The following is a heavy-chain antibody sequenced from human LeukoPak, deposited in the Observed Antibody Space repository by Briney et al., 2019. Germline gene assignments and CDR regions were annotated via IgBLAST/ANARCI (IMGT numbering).Heavy chain of an antibody. CDR3: ARVRKYSGYYSWYFDL. J-gene: IGHJ2*01. CDR1: GFTFSNYD. D-gene: IGHD5-12*01. V-gene: IGHV3-13*01. Sequence: GGSLRLSCAASGFTFSNYDMHWVRQATGKGLEWVSAIGTAGDTYYPGSVKGRFTISRENAKNSLYLQMNSLRAGDTAVYYCARVRKYSGYYSWYFDLWGRGTLVTVSS. CDR2: IGTAGDT.